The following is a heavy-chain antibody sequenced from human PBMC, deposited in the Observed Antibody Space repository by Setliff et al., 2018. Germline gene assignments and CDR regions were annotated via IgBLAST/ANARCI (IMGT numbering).Heavy chain of an antibody. Sequence: KTSETLSLTCTVYGGSLSNYYWSWVRQPPGKGPEWIVEINHSGITNYNPSLKGRVTISVDTSKNQLSLKVNSVTVADTAVYYCARAQVVFAISAPVWYFEFWGRGTQVTVSS. D-gene: IGHD2-21*01. CDR3: ARAQVVFAISAPVWYFEF. CDR2: INHSGIT. J-gene: IGHJ2*01. V-gene: IGHV4-34*01. CDR1: GGSLSNYY.